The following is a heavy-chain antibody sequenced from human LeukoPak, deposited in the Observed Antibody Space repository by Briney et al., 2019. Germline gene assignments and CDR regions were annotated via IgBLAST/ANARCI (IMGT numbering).Heavy chain of an antibody. Sequence: SETLSLTCTVSGGSFSSYYWSWIRQPAGQGLEWIGRIYTSGSTNYNPSLKSRVTMSVDTSKDQFSLKLSPVTAADTAVYYCARDRERAVAGTYYFDYWGQGTLVTVSS. V-gene: IGHV4-4*07. J-gene: IGHJ4*02. CDR1: GGSFSSYY. CDR2: IYTSGST. CDR3: ARDRERAVAGTYYFDY. D-gene: IGHD6-19*01.